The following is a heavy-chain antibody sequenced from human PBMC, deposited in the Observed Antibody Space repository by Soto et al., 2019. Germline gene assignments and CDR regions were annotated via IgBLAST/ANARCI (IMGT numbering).Heavy chain of an antibody. D-gene: IGHD6-6*01. CDR2: INPNSGGT. CDR3: ARDGYSSSAFDI. V-gene: IGHV1-2*02. J-gene: IGHJ3*02. Sequence: QVQLVQSGAEVKKPGASVKVSCKASGYTFTGNYMHWVRQAPGQGLEWMGWINPNSGGTNYAQKFQGRVTVTRDTSISTAYMELCRLRSDGTAVYYCARDGYSSSAFDIWGQGTMVTVSS. CDR1: GYTFTGNY.